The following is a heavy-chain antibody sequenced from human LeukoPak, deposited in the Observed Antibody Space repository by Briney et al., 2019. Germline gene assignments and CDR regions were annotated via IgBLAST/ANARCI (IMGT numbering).Heavy chain of an antibody. D-gene: IGHD1-26*01. CDR2: ISGSGGST. Sequence: AGGSLRLSCAASGFTFSSYAMSWVRQAPGKGLEWVSAISGSGGSTYYADFVKGRFTISRDNSKNTLYLEMNSLRAEDTAVYYCAKDSDEYSVDYWGQGTLVTVSS. CDR3: AKDSDEYSVDY. J-gene: IGHJ4*02. CDR1: GFTFSSYA. V-gene: IGHV3-23*01.